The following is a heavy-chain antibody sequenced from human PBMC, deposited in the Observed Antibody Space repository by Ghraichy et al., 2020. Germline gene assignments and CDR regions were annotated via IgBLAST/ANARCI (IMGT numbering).Heavy chain of an antibody. Sequence: GGSLRLSCAASGLIFSSYAMTWVRQAPGKGLEWVSAIAGSGGNTYYADFAEGRFTISRDNSRNTLYLQMNSLRAEDTAVYYCAKEDAVSAVPDYWGQGTLVA. CDR1: GLIFSSYA. D-gene: IGHD2-15*01. V-gene: IGHV3-23*01. CDR2: IAGSGGNT. CDR3: AKEDAVSAVPDY. J-gene: IGHJ4*02.